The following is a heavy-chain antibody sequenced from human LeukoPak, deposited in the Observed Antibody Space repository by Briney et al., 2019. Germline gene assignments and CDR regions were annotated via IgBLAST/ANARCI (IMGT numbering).Heavy chain of an antibody. CDR2: IRYDGGRN. CDR3: AKGSDYFDY. J-gene: IGHJ4*02. CDR1: GFSFRSYG. Sequence: GGSLRLSCAASGFSFRSYGLHWVRQAPGKGLEWVAFIRYDGGRNYYADPVKGRFIISRENSKNTLYLKMTSLKAEDTAVYYCAKGSDYFDYWGQGILVTVSS. V-gene: IGHV3-30*02.